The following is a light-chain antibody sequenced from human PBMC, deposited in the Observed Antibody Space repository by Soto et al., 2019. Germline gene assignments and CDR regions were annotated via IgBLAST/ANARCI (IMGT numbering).Light chain of an antibody. J-gene: IGKJ4*01. CDR2: LGS. Sequence: DIVMTQSPLSLPVTPGEPASISCRSSQSLLHSNGYNYLDWYLQKPGQSPQLLIYLGSNRASGVPDRFSGSGSGTDFTLKISRVEAEDVGVYYCMQVLQTPPTFGGGTEVEIK. CDR3: MQVLQTPPT. CDR1: QSLLHSNGYNY. V-gene: IGKV2-28*01.